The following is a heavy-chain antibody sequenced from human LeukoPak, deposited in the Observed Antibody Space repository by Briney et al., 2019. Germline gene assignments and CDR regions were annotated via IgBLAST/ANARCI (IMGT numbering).Heavy chain of an antibody. J-gene: IGHJ4*02. CDR2: IFYTGST. Sequence: PSETLSLTCTVSGGSITSNYWSWIRQPPGKGLEWIGYIFYTGSTNYNPSLKSRVTISVDTSKNQFSLNLSSVTAADTAIYYCARQLRAAYYYFDYWGQGTLVTVSS. V-gene: IGHV4-59*08. CDR1: GGSITSNY. CDR3: ARQLRAAYYYFDY. D-gene: IGHD1-26*01.